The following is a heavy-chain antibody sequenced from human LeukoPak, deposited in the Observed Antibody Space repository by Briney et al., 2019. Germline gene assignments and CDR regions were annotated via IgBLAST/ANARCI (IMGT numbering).Heavy chain of an antibody. D-gene: IGHD3-10*01. V-gene: IGHV3-23*01. CDR2: ISGSGGST. Sequence: PGGSLRLSCAASGLTFNTYGMHWVRQAPGKGLEWVSAISGSGGSTYYADSVKGRFTISRDNSKNTLYLQMNSLRAEDTAVYYCAKVSGSYQYYFDYWGQGTLVTVSS. CDR3: AKVSGSYQYYFDY. J-gene: IGHJ4*02. CDR1: GLTFNTYG.